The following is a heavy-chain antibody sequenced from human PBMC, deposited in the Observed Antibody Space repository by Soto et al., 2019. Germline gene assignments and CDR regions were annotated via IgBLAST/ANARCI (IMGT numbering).Heavy chain of an antibody. V-gene: IGHV1-2*02. J-gene: IGHJ6*02. CDR2: INPSSGGT. CDR1: GYPFTGPY. D-gene: IGHD5-18*01. Sequence: ASVKVSCKASGYPFTGPYIYWVRQAPGQGLEWMGWINPSSGGTEFAEKFQGRVTVTRDTSIRTVFLELNSLTSDDTGVYFCARAVRPYSHGGDVCSQGTAVT. CDR3: ARAVRPYSHGGDV.